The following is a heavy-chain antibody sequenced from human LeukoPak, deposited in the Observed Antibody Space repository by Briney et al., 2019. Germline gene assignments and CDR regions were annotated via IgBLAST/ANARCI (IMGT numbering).Heavy chain of an antibody. CDR3: AKESQTYYDIMTGYPNYYFDY. D-gene: IGHD3-9*01. J-gene: IGHJ4*02. Sequence: GGSLRLSCAASKFTYSTSAMSWVRQAPGKGLEWVSAISGSGANTYYVDSVKGRFTISRDNSKNTLYLEMSSLRSDDTAVYYCAKESQTYYDIMTGYPNYYFDYWGQGTLVTVSS. V-gene: IGHV3-23*01. CDR2: ISGSGANT. CDR1: KFTYSTSA.